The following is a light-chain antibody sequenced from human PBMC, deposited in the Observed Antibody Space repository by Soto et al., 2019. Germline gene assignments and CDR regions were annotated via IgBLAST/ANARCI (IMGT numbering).Light chain of an antibody. V-gene: IGLV8-61*01. CDR1: SGSVSTTNY. J-gene: IGLJ3*02. Sequence: QTVVTQEPFLSVSPGGTVTLTCGLNSGSVSTTNYPSWYQQTPGQAPRTLIYSTKTHSSGVPDRFSGSILGNKAALTITGAQADDESDYYCVLYMGSGPLFGGGTKLTVL. CDR2: STK. CDR3: VLYMGSGPL.